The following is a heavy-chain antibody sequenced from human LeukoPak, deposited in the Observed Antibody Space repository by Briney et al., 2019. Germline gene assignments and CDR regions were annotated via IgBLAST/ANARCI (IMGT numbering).Heavy chain of an antibody. J-gene: IGHJ3*02. CDR2: ISSSSSTI. D-gene: IGHD6-6*01. Sequence: GGSLRLSCAASGFTFSSYSMNWVRQAPGKGLEWVSYISSSSSTIYYADSVKGRFTISRDNSKNTLYLQMNSLRAEDTAVYYCAKEPRPGSSSSRAGDAFDIWGQGTMVTVSS. CDR1: GFTFSSYS. CDR3: AKEPRPGSSSSRAGDAFDI. V-gene: IGHV3-48*01.